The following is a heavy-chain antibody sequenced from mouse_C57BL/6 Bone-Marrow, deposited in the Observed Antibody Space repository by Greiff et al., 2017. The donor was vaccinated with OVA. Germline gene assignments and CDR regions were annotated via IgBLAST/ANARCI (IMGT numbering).Heavy chain of an antibody. CDR3: ARNCYWYFDV. CDR1: GYAFRSSW. J-gene: IGHJ1*03. V-gene: IGHV1-82*01. D-gene: IGHD4-1*01. Sequence: QVQLKQSGPELVKPGAPVKISCKASGYAFRSSWMNWVEQRPGKGLGWIGRVYPGDGDTNYNGKFKGKATLTADKSSSTAYMQLSSLTSEDSAVYFCARNCYWYFDVWGTGTTVTVSS. CDR2: VYPGDGDT.